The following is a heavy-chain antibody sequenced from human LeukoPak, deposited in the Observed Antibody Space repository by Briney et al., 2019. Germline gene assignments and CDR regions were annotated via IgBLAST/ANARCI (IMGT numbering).Heavy chain of an antibody. Sequence: GRSLRLSCAASGFTFDDYAMHWVRQAPGKGLEWVSGISWNSGSIGYADSVKGRFTISRDNSKNTLYLQMNSLRAEDTAVYYCARDSGSRKGGNAFDIWGQGTMVTVSS. CDR3: ARDSGSRKGGNAFDI. CDR2: ISWNSGSI. CDR1: GFTFDDYA. D-gene: IGHD1-26*01. V-gene: IGHV3-9*01. J-gene: IGHJ3*02.